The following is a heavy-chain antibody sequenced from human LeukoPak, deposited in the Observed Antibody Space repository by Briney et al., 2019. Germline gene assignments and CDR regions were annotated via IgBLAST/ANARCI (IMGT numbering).Heavy chain of an antibody. D-gene: IGHD2-2*01. J-gene: IGHJ4*02. CDR2: ISGNGAST. CDR1: GFTFSSYA. CDR3: AKDRRACSSSSCYYRFDY. Sequence: GGSLRLSCAASGFTFSSYAMSWVRQAPGKGLEWVSTISGNGASTYYADSVKGRFTISRDNSKNTLYLQMNSLRAEDTAVYYCAKDRRACSSSSCYYRFDYWGQGTLVTVSS. V-gene: IGHV3-23*01.